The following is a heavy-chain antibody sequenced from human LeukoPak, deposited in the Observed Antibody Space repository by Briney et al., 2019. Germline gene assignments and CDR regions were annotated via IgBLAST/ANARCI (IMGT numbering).Heavy chain of an antibody. CDR1: GYSISSGYY. D-gene: IGHD6-19*01. V-gene: IGHV4-38-2*01. Sequence: SETLSLTCAVSGYSISSGYYWGWIRQPPGKGLEWIGSIYHSGSTYYNPSLKSRVTISVDTSKNQFSLELSSVTAADTAVYYCARGKSGQWLVPDAFDIWGQGTMVTISS. J-gene: IGHJ3*02. CDR3: ARGKSGQWLVPDAFDI. CDR2: IYHSGST.